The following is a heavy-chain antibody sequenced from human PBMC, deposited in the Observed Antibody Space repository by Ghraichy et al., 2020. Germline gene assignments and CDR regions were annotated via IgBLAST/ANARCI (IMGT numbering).Heavy chain of an antibody. V-gene: IGHV3-9*01. D-gene: IGHD2-2*02. CDR2: ISWNSGSI. CDR3: AKDEYQLLYGPADY. J-gene: IGHJ4*02. Sequence: GGSLRLSCAASGFTFDDYAMHWVRQAPGKGLEWVSGISWNSGSIGYADSVKGRFTISRDNAKNSLYLQMNSLRAEDTALYYCAKDEYQLLYGPADYWGQGTLVTVSS. CDR1: GFTFDDYA.